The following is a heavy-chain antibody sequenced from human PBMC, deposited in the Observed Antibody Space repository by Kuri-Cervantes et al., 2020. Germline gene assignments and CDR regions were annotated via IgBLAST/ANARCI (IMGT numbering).Heavy chain of an antibody. D-gene: IGHD2-8*01. CDR1: GASITSNTYY. CDR3: ARVVYRHVDY. J-gene: IGHJ4*02. Sequence: ESLKLSCAVSGASITSNTYYWGWIRQPPGKGLEWIGSIYYSGSAYYKLSLKSRVTISVDTSTNQFSLKLSSVTAADTSVYYCARVVYRHVDYWGQGTLVTVSS. CDR2: IYYSGSA. V-gene: IGHV4-39*07.